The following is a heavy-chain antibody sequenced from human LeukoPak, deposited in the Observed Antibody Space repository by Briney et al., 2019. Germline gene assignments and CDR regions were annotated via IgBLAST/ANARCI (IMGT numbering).Heavy chain of an antibody. J-gene: IGHJ4*02. D-gene: IGHD3-3*01. CDR1: GGSISSYY. Sequence: SETLSLICTVSGGSISSYYWSWIRQPPGKGLEWIGYIYYSGSTNYNPSLKSRVTISVDTSKNQFSLKLSSVTAADTAVYYCARKHYDFWSGYYDYWGQGTLVTVSS. CDR3: ARKHYDFWSGYYDY. CDR2: IYYSGST. V-gene: IGHV4-59*01.